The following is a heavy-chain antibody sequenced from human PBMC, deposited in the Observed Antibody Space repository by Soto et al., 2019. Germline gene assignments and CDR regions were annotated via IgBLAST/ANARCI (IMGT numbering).Heavy chain of an antibody. J-gene: IGHJ4*02. D-gene: IGHD3-10*01. CDR2: ITWGGRST. V-gene: IGHV3-43*01. CDR3: ARSVVRGVISPVDY. CDR1: GFTFDDYS. Sequence: EVQLVESGGVVVQPGQSLRLSCAASGFTFDDYSFHWVRQAPGKGLEWVSLITWGGRSTYYADSVKGRFTISRDDNKNSLYLQMNSLTIEGTALYYCARSVVRGVISPVDYWGQGTLVTVSS.